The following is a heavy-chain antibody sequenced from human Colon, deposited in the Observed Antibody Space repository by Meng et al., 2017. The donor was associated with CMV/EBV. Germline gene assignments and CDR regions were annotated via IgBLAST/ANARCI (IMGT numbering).Heavy chain of an antibody. CDR1: GGSISGNTYY. CDR2: MYYSGST. V-gene: IGHV4-39*07. J-gene: IGHJ5*02. D-gene: IGHD2-8*01. Sequence: SETLSLTCTVSGGSISGNTYYWGWIRQPPGKGLEWIGSMYYSGSTYYNPSLKSRVTISVDTSKTVLSLKLTSVTAADTAVYYCARGARKVTRIIIVRTNWFDPWGQGTLVTVSS. CDR3: ARGARKVTRIIIVRTNWFDP.